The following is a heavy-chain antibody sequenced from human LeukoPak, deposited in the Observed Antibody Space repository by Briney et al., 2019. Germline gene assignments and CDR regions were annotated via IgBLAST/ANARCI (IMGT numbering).Heavy chain of an antibody. Sequence: GGSLRLSCAASGFTSSSYAMSWVRQAPGTGLEWVSAISGSGGSTYYADSVKGRFTISRDNSKNTLYLQMNSLRAEDTAVYYCAKDRALLWFGELSYFDYWGQGTLVTVSS. V-gene: IGHV3-23*01. CDR3: AKDRALLWFGELSYFDY. J-gene: IGHJ4*02. CDR2: ISGSGGST. D-gene: IGHD3-10*01. CDR1: GFTSSSYA.